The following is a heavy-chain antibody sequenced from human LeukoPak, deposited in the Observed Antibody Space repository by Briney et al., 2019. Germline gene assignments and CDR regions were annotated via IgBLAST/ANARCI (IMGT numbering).Heavy chain of an antibody. CDR3: ARRFSSSWYLFDY. Sequence: PGGSLRLSCADSGFSFRDYAMSWVRQAPGKGLEWVSSISGGGDTTNYAESVKGRFTISRDNFKNTLYLQMNSLRGEDTAVYYCARRFSSSWYLFDYWGQGTLVTVSS. J-gene: IGHJ4*02. CDR1: GFSFRDYA. V-gene: IGHV3-23*01. D-gene: IGHD6-13*01. CDR2: ISGGGDTT.